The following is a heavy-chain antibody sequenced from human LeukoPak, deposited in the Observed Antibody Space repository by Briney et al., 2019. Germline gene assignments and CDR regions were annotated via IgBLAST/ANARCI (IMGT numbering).Heavy chain of an antibody. D-gene: IGHD3-10*01. CDR1: GYTFTSYG. J-gene: IGHJ4*02. Sequence: GASVKVSCKASGYTFTSYGISWVRQAPGQGLEWMGRIIPILGIVNYAQKFQGRVTITADKSTSTAYMELSSLRSEDTAVYYCAREGRTMVRGVIDYWGQGTLVTVSS. CDR3: AREGRTMVRGVIDY. CDR2: IIPILGIV. V-gene: IGHV1-69*04.